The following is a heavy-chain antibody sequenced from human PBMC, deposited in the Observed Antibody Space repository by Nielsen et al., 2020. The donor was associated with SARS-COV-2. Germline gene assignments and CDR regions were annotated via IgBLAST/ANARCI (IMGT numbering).Heavy chain of an antibody. CDR3: AKAFRSSDWVRAATYF. Sequence: GGSLSLSCAASGFMFSTYAMSWVRQAPGKGLEWVSGIIGSGGRTHYADSVEGRFTISRDNSKNTLYLQMKSLRADDTAVYYCAKAFRSSDWVRAATYFWCQGPLVTVSS. D-gene: IGHD6-25*01. J-gene: IGHJ4*02. CDR1: GFMFSTYA. V-gene: IGHV3-23*01. CDR2: IIGSGGRT.